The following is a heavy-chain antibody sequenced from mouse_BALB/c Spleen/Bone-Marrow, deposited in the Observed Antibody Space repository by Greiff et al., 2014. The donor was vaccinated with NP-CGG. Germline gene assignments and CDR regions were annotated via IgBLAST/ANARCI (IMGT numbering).Heavy chain of an antibody. CDR3: ARASVVPYYVDF. CDR2: ILPGSGTA. Sequence: QVQLQQSGAELMKPGASVKISCKTTGYTFSNYWIDWVKQRPGHGLEWIGEILPGSGTANYNEKFKGKATFTADTSSNTAYMQLSSLTSEDSALYYCARASVVPYYVDFWGQGTTLTVSS. V-gene: IGHV1-9*01. CDR1: GYTFSNYW. D-gene: IGHD1-1*01. J-gene: IGHJ2*01.